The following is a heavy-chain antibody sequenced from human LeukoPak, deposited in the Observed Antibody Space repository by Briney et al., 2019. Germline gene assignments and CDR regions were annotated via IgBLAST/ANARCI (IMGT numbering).Heavy chain of an antibody. CDR1: GFTFSTYT. CDR2: ISSSTSTI. Sequence: GGSLRLSCAASGFTFSTYTMNWVRQAPGKGLEWVSYISSSTSTIYYADSVKGRFTISRDNPKNTLYLQMDSLRAEDTAVYYCASWGDSSGYYYRGIDARNENYYFDYWGQGTLVTVSS. J-gene: IGHJ4*02. CDR3: ASWGDSSGYYYRGIDARNENYYFDY. V-gene: IGHV3-48*01. D-gene: IGHD3-22*01.